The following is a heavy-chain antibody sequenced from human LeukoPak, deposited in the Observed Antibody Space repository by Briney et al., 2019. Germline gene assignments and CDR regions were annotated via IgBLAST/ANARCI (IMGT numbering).Heavy chain of an antibody. Sequence: GGSLRLYCAASGFTFSSYAMHWVRQAPGKGLEWVAVISYDGSNKYYADSVKGRFTISRDNSKNTLYLQMNSLRAEDTAVYYCARDGYYYDSDAFDIWGQGTMVTVSS. D-gene: IGHD3-22*01. J-gene: IGHJ3*02. V-gene: IGHV3-30-3*01. CDR3: ARDGYYYDSDAFDI. CDR2: ISYDGSNK. CDR1: GFTFSSYA.